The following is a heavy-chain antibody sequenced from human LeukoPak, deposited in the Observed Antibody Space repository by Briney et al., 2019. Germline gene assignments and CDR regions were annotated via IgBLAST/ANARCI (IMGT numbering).Heavy chain of an antibody. V-gene: IGHV1-69*13. D-gene: IGHD6-19*01. CDR3: ASSASSGWYRNYYYYYYMDV. Sequence: ASVKVSCKASGGTFSSYAISWVRQAPGQGLEWMGGIIPIFGTANYAQKFQGRVTITADESTSTAYMELSSLRSEDTAVYYCASSASSGWYRNYYYYYYMDVWGKGTTVTISS. J-gene: IGHJ6*03. CDR1: GGTFSSYA. CDR2: IIPIFGTA.